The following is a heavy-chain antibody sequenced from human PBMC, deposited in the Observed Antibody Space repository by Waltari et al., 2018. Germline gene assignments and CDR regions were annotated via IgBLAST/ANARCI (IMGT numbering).Heavy chain of an antibody. Sequence: QVQLRESAPGMVQSPETLSTPCTVPDASFISYFWNWIRQPPGKALGWIGYIHHTGNTKLNPSLKSRFSMSVDTSKNQSSLKVTSVTATDTAVYYCARWESDWRAFNIWGQGTTVTVSS. D-gene: IGHD2-21*02. CDR3: ARWESDWRAFNI. J-gene: IGHJ3*02. V-gene: IGHV4-59*08. CDR2: IHHTGNT. CDR1: DASFISYF.